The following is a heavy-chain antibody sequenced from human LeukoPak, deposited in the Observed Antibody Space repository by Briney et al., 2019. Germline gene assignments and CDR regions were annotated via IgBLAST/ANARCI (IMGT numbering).Heavy chain of an antibody. V-gene: IGHV3-64*01. CDR1: GFTFSSYA. D-gene: IGHD2-8*01. CDR2: ISSNGGST. J-gene: IGHJ4*02. Sequence: PGGSLRLSCAASGFTFSSYAMHWVRQAPGKGLEYVSAISSNGGSTYYANSVKGRFTISRDNSKNTLYHQMGSLRAEDMAVYYCARGRRDIVLTPGGGGFDYWGQGTLVTVSS. CDR3: ARGRRDIVLTPGGGGFDY.